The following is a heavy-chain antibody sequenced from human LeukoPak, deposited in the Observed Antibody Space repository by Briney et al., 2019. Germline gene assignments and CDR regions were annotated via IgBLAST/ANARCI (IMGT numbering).Heavy chain of an antibody. CDR2: INPSGGST. CDR3: VTDYYDSSGYYRRPFDY. V-gene: IGHV1-46*03. Sequence: ASVKVSCKASGYTFTSYYMHWVRQAPGQGLEWMGIINPSGGSTNYAQKFQGRVTITADKSTSTAYMELSSLRSEDTAVYYCVTDYYDSSGYYRRPFDYWGQGTLVTVSS. J-gene: IGHJ4*02. D-gene: IGHD3-22*01. CDR1: GYTFTSYY.